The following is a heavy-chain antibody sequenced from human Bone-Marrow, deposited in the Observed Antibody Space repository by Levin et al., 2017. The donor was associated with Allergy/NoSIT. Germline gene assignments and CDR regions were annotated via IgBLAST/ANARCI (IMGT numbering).Heavy chain of an antibody. D-gene: IGHD2-21*01. CDR2: IYYSGST. V-gene: IGHV4-59*01. J-gene: IGHJ3*02. CDR3: ATSAYCGGDCYPDAFDI. CDR1: GGSISSYY. Sequence: SQTLSLTCTVSGGSISSYYWSWIRQPPGKGLEWIGYIYYSGSTNYNPSLKSRVTISVDTSKNQFSLKLSSVTAADTAVYYCATSAYCGGDCYPDAFDIWGQGTMVTVSS.